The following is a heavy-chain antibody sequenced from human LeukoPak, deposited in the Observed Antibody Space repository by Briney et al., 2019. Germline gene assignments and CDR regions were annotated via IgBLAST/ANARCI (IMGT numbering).Heavy chain of an antibody. J-gene: IGHJ4*02. CDR3: AKSLYYDSVAFDY. D-gene: IGHD3-3*01. Sequence: PGGSLRLSCAASGFTFSSYGMHWVRQAPGQGLEWMGIIIPSGGSTYYADSVKGRFTISRDNSKNTLYLQMNSLRAEDTAVYYCAKSLYYDSVAFDYWGQGTLVTVSS. V-gene: IGHV3-23*01. CDR1: GFTFSSYG. CDR2: IIPSGGST.